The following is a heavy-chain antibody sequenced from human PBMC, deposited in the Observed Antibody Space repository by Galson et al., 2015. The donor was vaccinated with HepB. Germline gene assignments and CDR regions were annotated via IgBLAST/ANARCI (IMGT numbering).Heavy chain of an antibody. CDR3: ARSRLQGVSVDYMDV. V-gene: IGHV3-48*01. CDR1: GFTFSSYS. D-gene: IGHD3-10*01. J-gene: IGHJ6*03. Sequence: SLRLSCAASGFTFSSYSMNWVRQAPGKGLEWVSYISSSSSTIYYADSVKGRFTISRDNAKNSLYLQMNSLRAEDTAVYYCARSRLQGVSVDYMDVWGKGTTVTVSS. CDR2: ISSSSSTI.